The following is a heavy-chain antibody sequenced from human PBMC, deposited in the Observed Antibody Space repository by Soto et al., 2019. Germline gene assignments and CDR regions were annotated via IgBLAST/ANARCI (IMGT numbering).Heavy chain of an antibody. V-gene: IGHV4-30-2*01. CDR3: ATLGPGLSHY. Sequence: QLQLQESGSGLVKPSQTLSLTCAVSGGSISSDSYSWSWIRQPPGKGLEWIGYIYHSGNTYYNPSLKSRVTISVDRSKNQFSLQLSTVTAADTAVYYCATLGPGLSHYWGQGTLVTVSS. CDR2: IYHSGNT. J-gene: IGHJ4*02. D-gene: IGHD3-16*01. CDR1: GGSISSDSYS.